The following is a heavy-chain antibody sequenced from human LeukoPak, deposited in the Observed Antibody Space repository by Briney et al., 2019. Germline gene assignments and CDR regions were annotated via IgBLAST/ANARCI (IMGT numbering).Heavy chain of an antibody. J-gene: IGHJ4*02. CDR3: ARGYSSSWFQIDY. D-gene: IGHD6-13*01. CDR1: GGSLSSYY. CDR2: IYYSGST. Sequence: SETLSLTCTVSGGSLSSYYWSWIRQFPGKGLEWIGYIYYSGSTNYNPSLKSRVTISVDTSKNQFSLKLSSVTAADTAVYYCARGYSSSWFQIDYWGQGTLVTVSS. V-gene: IGHV4-59*01.